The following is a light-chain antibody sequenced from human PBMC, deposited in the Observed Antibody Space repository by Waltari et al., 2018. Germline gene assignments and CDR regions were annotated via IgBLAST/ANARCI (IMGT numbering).Light chain of an antibody. J-gene: IGKJ1*01. CDR3: QQYENLPRT. CDR1: QDITNR. Sequence: QMTQSPSSLFASVGDRVTITCQASQDITNRLIWYQQKPGKAPKLLIYDASNLETGVPSRFSGSGSGTDFAFTISSLQPEDIATYYCQQYENLPRTFGQGTKVEIK. V-gene: IGKV1-33*01. CDR2: DAS.